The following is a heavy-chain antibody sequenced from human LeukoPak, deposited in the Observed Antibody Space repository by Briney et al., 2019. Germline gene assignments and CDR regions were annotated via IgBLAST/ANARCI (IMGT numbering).Heavy chain of an antibody. J-gene: IGHJ4*02. V-gene: IGHV4-59*11. CDR2: IHYSGST. D-gene: IGHD1-14*01. CDR3: SRAGTGFNIPGAY. Sequence: SETLTDTRSVSGASISSHYWSWIRQPPGKGLEWIGYIHYSGSTNCNPSLNSPVTISLDTSKNQFSLKLTSVTAADTAVYYCSRAGTGFNIPGAYWGQGALFTPSS. CDR1: GASISSHY.